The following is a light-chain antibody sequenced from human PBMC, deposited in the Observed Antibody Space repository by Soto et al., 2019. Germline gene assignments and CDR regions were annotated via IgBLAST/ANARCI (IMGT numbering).Light chain of an antibody. CDR3: QKYNSAPFT. V-gene: IGKV1-27*01. CDR1: QGISNY. J-gene: IGKJ3*01. Sequence: DIQMTQSPSSLSASVGDRVTITCRASQGISNYLAWYQQKPGKVPKLLIYAASTLQSVVPSRFSVSGSGTGFTLTISSLQPEDVATYYYQKYNSAPFTFGPGTKVDIK. CDR2: AAS.